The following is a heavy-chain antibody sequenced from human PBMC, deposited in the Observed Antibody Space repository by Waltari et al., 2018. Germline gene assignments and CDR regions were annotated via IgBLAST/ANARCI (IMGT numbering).Heavy chain of an antibody. Sequence: ETHLVESGGGLVQPGGSLRLSCAASGFTFSSYWMTWVRQAPGKGVEGGANIRQDGSEKYYVDSVKGRFTISRDNAKNSLYLQMNSRKAEDTAVYYCAKPLARSWVGYFDYWGQGTLVTVSS. D-gene: IGHD6-13*01. CDR2: IRQDGSEK. J-gene: IGHJ4*02. V-gene: IGHV3-7*01. CDR1: GFTFSSYW. CDR3: AKPLARSWVGYFDY.